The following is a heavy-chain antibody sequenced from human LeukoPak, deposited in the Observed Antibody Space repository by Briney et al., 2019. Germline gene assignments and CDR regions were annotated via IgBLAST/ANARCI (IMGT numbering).Heavy chain of an antibody. V-gene: IGHV4-34*01. CDR3: ARDPTTVVTTPYYFDF. D-gene: IGHD4-23*01. J-gene: IGHJ4*02. Sequence: SETLSLTCAVHGGSFSGYHWNWIRQSPGKGLEWIGEINDRGHTNYNPSLESRITISVDTSKKQFSPNLSSVTAADTAVYYCARDPTTVVTTPYYFDFWGQGTLVTVSS. CDR1: GGSFSGYH. CDR2: INDRGHT.